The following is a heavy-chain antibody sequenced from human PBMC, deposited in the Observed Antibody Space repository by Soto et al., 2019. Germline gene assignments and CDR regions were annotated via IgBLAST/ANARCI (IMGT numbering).Heavy chain of an antibody. Sequence: GGSLRLSCAASGFTFSSYAMSWVHQAPGKGLEWVSAISGSGGSTYYADSVKGRFTISRDNSKNTLYLQMNSLRAEDTAVYYCGKVFLSRGWGGLPYYYCGLDVWGKGTTVTVSS. CDR2: ISGSGGST. CDR3: GKVFLSRGWGGLPYYYCGLDV. V-gene: IGHV3-23*01. CDR1: GFTFSSYA. J-gene: IGHJ6*04. D-gene: IGHD3-16*01.